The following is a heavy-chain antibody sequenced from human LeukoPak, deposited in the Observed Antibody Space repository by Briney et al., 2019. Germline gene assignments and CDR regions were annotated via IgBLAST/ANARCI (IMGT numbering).Heavy chain of an antibody. J-gene: IGHJ1*01. CDR2: IYYSGST. V-gene: IGHV4-30-4*08. Sequence: SETLSLTCSVSGGSISSGPYFWSWIRQPPGKGLEWIGYIYYSGSTYYNPSLKSRVTISVDTSKNQFSLKLSSVTAADTAVYYCARAQGEQLAREYFQHWGQGTLVTVSS. D-gene: IGHD6-6*01. CDR1: GGSISSGPYF. CDR3: ARAQGEQLAREYFQH.